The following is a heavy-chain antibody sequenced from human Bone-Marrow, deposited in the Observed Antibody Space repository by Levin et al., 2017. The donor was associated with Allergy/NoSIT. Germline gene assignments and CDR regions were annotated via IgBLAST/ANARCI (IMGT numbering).Heavy chain of an antibody. D-gene: IGHD3-10*01. Sequence: PSQTLSLTCTVSGDSISSGGYYWSWIRQHPGKGLEWIGYIYHSGSTYYNPSLQGRVTISVDTSKNEFSLKLSSVTAADTAVFYCARGEYSYGSGSYYLDYWGQGTLVTVSS. J-gene: IGHJ4*02. CDR3: ARGEYSYGSGSYYLDY. CDR1: GDSISSGGYY. V-gene: IGHV4-31*03. CDR2: IYHSGST.